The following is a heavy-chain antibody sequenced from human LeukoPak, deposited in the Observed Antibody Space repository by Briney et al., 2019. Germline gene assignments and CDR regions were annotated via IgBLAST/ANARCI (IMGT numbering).Heavy chain of an antibody. CDR3: AYYGSGRNWFDP. CDR1: GDSVSSNSAA. V-gene: IGHV6-1*01. CDR2: TYYRSKWYN. J-gene: IGHJ5*02. Sequence: SQTLSLTCAISGDSVSSNSAAWDWIRQSPSRGLEWLGRTYYRSKWYNDYAVSVKSRITINPDTSKNQFSLQLNFVTPEDTAVYYCAYYGSGRNWFDPWGQEPWSPSPQ. D-gene: IGHD3-10*01.